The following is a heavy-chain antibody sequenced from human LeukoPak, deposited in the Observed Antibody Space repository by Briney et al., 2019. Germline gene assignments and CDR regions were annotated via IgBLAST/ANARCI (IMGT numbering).Heavy chain of an antibody. D-gene: IGHD4-17*01. Sequence: GGSLRLSCAASGFTFSNAWMSWVRQAPGKGLEWGSVIYSGGSTYYADSVKGRFTISRDNSKNTLYLQMNSLRAEDTAVYYCAGTPDYGDYLNWFDPWGQGTLVTVSS. V-gene: IGHV3-53*01. CDR2: IYSGGST. J-gene: IGHJ5*02. CDR1: GFTFSNAW. CDR3: AGTPDYGDYLNWFDP.